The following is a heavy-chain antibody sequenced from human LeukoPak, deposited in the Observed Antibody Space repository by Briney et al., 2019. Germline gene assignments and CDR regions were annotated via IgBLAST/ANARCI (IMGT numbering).Heavy chain of an antibody. CDR3: ARGGIVATILLGYFDY. D-gene: IGHD5-12*01. J-gene: IGHJ4*02. V-gene: IGHV1-2*02. CDR1: GYTFTGYY. CDR2: IKPNSGGT. Sequence: ASVKVSCKASGYTFTGYYMHWVRQAPGQGLEWMGWIKPNSGGTNYAQKFQGRVTMTRDTSISTAYMELSRLRSDDTAVYYCARGGIVATILLGYFDYWGQGTLVTVSS.